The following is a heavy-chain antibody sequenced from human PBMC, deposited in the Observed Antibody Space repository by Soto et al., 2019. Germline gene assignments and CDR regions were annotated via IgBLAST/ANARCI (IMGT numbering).Heavy chain of an antibody. CDR2: IYIGGTT. Sequence: EVQLVESGGGLIQPGGSLRLSCAASGFTVSSNYMSWVRQAPGGGLEWVSLIYIGGTTYYADSVKGRFTISRDNSKNTLYLQMNNLRAEDTALYSCARGILSVTRQFYFDSWGQGTLVTVSS. V-gene: IGHV3-53*01. CDR3: ARGILSVTRQFYFDS. D-gene: IGHD2-21*02. CDR1: GFTVSSNY. J-gene: IGHJ4*02.